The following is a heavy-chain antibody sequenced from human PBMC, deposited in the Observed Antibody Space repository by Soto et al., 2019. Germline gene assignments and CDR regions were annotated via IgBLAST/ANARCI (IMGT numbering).Heavy chain of an antibody. CDR3: TTDLSYSSGYYYDAY. J-gene: IGHJ4*02. D-gene: IGHD3-22*01. CDR1: GFTFSNAW. V-gene: IGHV3-15*01. Sequence: EVQLVESGGGLVKPGGSLRLSCAASGFTFSNAWMSWVRQAPGKGLEWVGRIKSKTDGGTTDYAAPVKGRFTISRDDSKNTLYLQMNSLKTEDTAVYYCTTDLSYSSGYYYDAYWGQGTLVTVSS. CDR2: IKSKTDGGTT.